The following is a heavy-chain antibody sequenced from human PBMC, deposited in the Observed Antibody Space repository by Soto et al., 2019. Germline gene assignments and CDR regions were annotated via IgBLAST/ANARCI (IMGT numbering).Heavy chain of an antibody. V-gene: IGHV1-3*01. CDR3: ARTGNMDV. Sequence: QVQLVQSGAEVKKPGASVTVSCKASGYSFTMNAIYWVRHAPGQGLEWMGWINAGNGNTKYSQNFQGKLIITRDTSANTAYMELSSLTSEDTAVYYCARTGNMDVWGQGTTVTVSS. CDR2: INAGNGNT. CDR1: GYSFTMNA. J-gene: IGHJ6*02.